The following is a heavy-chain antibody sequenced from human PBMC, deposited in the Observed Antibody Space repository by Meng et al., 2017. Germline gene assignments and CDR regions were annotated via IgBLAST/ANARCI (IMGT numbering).Heavy chain of an antibody. J-gene: IGHJ4*02. D-gene: IGHD1-7*01. CDR1: GGSVSSGSYY. Sequence: GQLQESGPVLVRPSDTLSLTCTCSGGSVSSGSYYWSWIRQPPGKGLEWIVYIYYSGSTNYNPSLKSRVTISVDTSKNQFSLKLSSVTAADTAVYYCARVKITGTTRSIDYWGQGTLVTVSS. CDR2: IYYSGST. V-gene: IGHV4-61*01. CDR3: ARVKITGTTRSIDY.